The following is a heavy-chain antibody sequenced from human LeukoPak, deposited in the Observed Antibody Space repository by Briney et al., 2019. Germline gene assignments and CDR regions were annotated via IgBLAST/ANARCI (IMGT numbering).Heavy chain of an antibody. Sequence: GGSLRLSCAASGFTFNSYWMHWVRQAPGKGLVWVSRIDEDGKTIDYADSVKGRFTISRDNAKNTLYLQMNNLRVEDTALYFCHPLGYTSNWGQGTLVTVSS. V-gene: IGHV3-74*01. J-gene: IGHJ4*02. CDR1: GFTFNSYW. CDR3: HPLGYTSN. D-gene: IGHD6-19*01. CDR2: IDEDGKTI.